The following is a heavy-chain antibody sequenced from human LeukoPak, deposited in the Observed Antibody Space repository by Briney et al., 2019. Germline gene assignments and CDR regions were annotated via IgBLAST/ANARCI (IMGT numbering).Heavy chain of an antibody. CDR3: AKRGGNTALTRHFDY. Sequence: GGSLRLSCAASGFTFSSYGMHWVRQAPGKGLEWVSSISGSGGTTYYADSVKGRFTISRDSSKNTLYLQMDSLRAEDTAVYYCAKRGGNTALTRHFDYWGQGTLVTVSS. V-gene: IGHV3-23*01. CDR1: GFTFSSYG. CDR2: ISGSGGTT. D-gene: IGHD5-18*01. J-gene: IGHJ4*02.